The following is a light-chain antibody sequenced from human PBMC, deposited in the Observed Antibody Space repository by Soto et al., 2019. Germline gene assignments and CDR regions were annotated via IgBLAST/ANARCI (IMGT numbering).Light chain of an antibody. CDR2: DAS. J-gene: IGKJ4*01. CDR3: QQRSNWPPLT. CDR1: QSVSSD. Sequence: EIVLTQSPATLSLSPGERATLSCRASQSVSSDLAWYQQKPGQAPRLLIYDASNRATGIPARFSGSGSGTDVTLTISSLEPEDFAVYYCQQRSNWPPLTFGGGTKVEIK. V-gene: IGKV3-11*01.